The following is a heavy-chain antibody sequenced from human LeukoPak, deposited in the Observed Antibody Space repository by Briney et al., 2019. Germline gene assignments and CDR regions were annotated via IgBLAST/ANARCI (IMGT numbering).Heavy chain of an antibody. CDR3: AKGGKGFPLGLRFDS. CDR1: GGSISTYY. Sequence: WETLPLTCTVSGGSISTYYWSWIRQPPGKGLEWIGYIYYSGSTNYNPSLKSRVTISVDTSKNQFSLNLTSLTAADTAVYYCAKGGKGFPLGLRFDSWSQGSLLGGSS. D-gene: IGHD2-21*01. J-gene: IGHJ4*02. CDR2: IYYSGST. V-gene: IGHV4-59*01.